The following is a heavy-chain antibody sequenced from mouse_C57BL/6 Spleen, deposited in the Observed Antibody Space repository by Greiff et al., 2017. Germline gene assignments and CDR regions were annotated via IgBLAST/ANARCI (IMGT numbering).Heavy chain of an antibody. Sequence: VQLQQPGAELVRPGSSVKLSCKASGYTFTSYWMHWVKQRPIQGLEWIGNIDPSDSETHYNQKFKDKATLTVDKSSSTAYIQLSSLTSEDSAVYYCARSNDYVAWFAYWGQGTLVTVSA. J-gene: IGHJ3*01. V-gene: IGHV1-52*01. D-gene: IGHD2-4*01. CDR2: IDPSDSET. CDR3: ARSNDYVAWFAY. CDR1: GYTFTSYW.